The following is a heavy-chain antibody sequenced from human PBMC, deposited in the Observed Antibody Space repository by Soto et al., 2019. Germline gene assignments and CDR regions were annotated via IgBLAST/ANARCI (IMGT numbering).Heavy chain of an antibody. D-gene: IGHD2-21*02. J-gene: IGHJ4*02. V-gene: IGHV3-48*01. Sequence: GGALRLSLAASGFIFSSYSMNCVRQAPGKGLEWVSFISSSSTTIYYADSVKGRFTISRDNAKNSLYLQMNSLRAEDTAVYYCATMTDYLDYWGQGTLVTVSS. CDR2: ISSSSTTI. CDR3: ATMTDYLDY. CDR1: GFIFSSYS.